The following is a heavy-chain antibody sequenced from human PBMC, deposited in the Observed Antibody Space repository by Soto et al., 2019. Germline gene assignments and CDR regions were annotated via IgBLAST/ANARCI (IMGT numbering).Heavy chain of an antibody. J-gene: IGHJ6*02. CDR3: ARDHVDIVATITHYYYGMDV. CDR1: GYTFTSYA. CDR2: ISAGNGNT. V-gene: IGHV1-3*05. Sequence: QVQLVQSGAEEKKPGASVKVSCKASGYTFTSYAMHWVRQAPGQRLEWMGWISAGNGNTKYSQKFQGRVTITRDTSASTAYMELSSLRSEDTAVYYCARDHVDIVATITHYYYGMDVWGQGTTVTVSS. D-gene: IGHD5-12*01.